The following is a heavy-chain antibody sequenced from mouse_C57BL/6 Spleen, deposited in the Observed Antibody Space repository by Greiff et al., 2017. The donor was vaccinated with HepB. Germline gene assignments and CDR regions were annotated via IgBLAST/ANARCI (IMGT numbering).Heavy chain of an antibody. J-gene: IGHJ4*01. CDR3: ARPGQLRLFYAMDY. D-gene: IGHD3-2*02. Sequence: EVKLVESGGGLVKPGGSLKLSCAASGFTFSDYGMHWVRQAPEKGLEWVAYISSGSSTIYYADTVKARFTISRDNAKNTLFLQMTSLRSEDTAMYYCARPGQLRLFYAMDYWGQGTSVTVSS. CDR2: ISSGSSTI. V-gene: IGHV5-17*01. CDR1: GFTFSDYG.